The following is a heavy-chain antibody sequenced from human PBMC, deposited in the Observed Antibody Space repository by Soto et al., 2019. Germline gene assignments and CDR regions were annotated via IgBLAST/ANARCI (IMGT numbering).Heavy chain of an antibody. CDR1: GFTFDDYA. CDR2: ISWNSGSI. CDR3: AKDRGAVAGDDAFDI. Sequence: GGSLRLSCAASGFTFDDYAMHWVRQAPGKGLEWVSGISWNSGSIGYADSVKGRFTISRDNAKNSLYLQMNSLRAEDTALYYCAKDRGAVAGDDAFDIWGQGTMVTVSS. J-gene: IGHJ3*02. D-gene: IGHD6-19*01. V-gene: IGHV3-9*01.